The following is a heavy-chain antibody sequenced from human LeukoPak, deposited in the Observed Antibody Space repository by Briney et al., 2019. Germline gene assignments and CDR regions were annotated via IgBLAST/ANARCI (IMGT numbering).Heavy chain of an antibody. J-gene: IGHJ3*02. CDR2: FSGSGGST. Sequence: GGSLRLSCAASGFTFSSYAMSWVRQAPGKGLECISGFSGSGGSTYYADSVKGRFTISRDNSKNTLYLQMNSLRAEDTAVYYCAREGTMVRGVDAFDIWGQGTMVTVSS. V-gene: IGHV3-23*01. D-gene: IGHD3-10*01. CDR1: GFTFSSYA. CDR3: AREGTMVRGVDAFDI.